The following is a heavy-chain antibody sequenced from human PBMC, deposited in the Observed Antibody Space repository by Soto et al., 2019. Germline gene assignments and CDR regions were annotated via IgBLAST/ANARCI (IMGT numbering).Heavy chain of an antibody. CDR2: IYYSGST. V-gene: IGHV4-59*08. CDR1: GDSINSYY. D-gene: IGHD4-4*01. J-gene: IGHJ4*02. CDR3: ARRSRRDGYSPFDY. Sequence: PSETLSLTCTVSGDSINSYYWSWTRQPPGKGLEWIGCIYYSGSTDYNPSLKSRLTISLDTSKNQFSLKLSSVTAADTAVYYCARRSRRDGYSPFDYWGQGTQVTVAS.